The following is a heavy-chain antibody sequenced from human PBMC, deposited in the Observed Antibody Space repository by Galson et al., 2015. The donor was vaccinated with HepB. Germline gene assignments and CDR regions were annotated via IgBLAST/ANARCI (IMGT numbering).Heavy chain of an antibody. D-gene: IGHD2-15*01. V-gene: IGHV3-23*01. CDR1: GFTFSSYA. CDR2: ISGSGGST. CDR3: AKKKRVVVAGELDY. J-gene: IGHJ4*02. Sequence: SLRLSCAASGFTFSSYAMSWVRQAPGKGLEWVSAISGSGGSTYYADSVKGRFTISRDNSKNTLYLQMNSLRAEDTAVYYCAKKKRVVVAGELDYWGQGTLVTVSS.